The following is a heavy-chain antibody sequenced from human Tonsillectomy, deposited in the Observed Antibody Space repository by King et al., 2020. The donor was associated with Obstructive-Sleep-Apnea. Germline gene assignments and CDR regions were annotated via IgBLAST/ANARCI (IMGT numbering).Heavy chain of an antibody. CDR3: ARFYCSSTSCYPFDP. V-gene: IGHV4-34*01. J-gene: IGHJ5*02. CDR1: GGSFSGYY. Sequence: VQLQQWGAGLLKPSETLSLTCAVYGGSFSGYYWSWIRQPPGKGLEWIGEINHSGSTNYNPSLKSRVTISVDTSKNQFSLKLSSVTAVDTAVYYCARFYCSSTSCYPFDPWGQGTLVTVSS. CDR2: INHSGST. D-gene: IGHD2-2*01.